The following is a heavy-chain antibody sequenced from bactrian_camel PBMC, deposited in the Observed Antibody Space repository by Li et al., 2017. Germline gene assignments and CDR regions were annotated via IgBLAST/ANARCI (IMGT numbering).Heavy chain of an antibody. CDR1: GFTFSNYY. CDR2: IRPDGGNT. V-gene: IGHV3-2*01. Sequence: QVQLVESGGGLVQPGGSLRLSCAASGFTFSNYYLSWVRQAPGKGLEWVSSIRPDGGNTKYADSVKGRFTISRDNAKNTLYLQMNSLKPEDTAVYYCTADRYDPYILGLDWGRGTQVTVS. D-gene: IGHD3*01. CDR3: TADRYDPYILGLD. J-gene: IGHJ4*01.